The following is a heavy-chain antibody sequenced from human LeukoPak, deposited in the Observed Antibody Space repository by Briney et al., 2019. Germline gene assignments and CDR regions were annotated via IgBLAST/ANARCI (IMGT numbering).Heavy chain of an antibody. Sequence: GGSLRLSCAASGFTFSSYSMNWVRKDPGKGLEWVSYIRRNGSPTHYADSVKGRFTISRDNDKNSVYLQMTSLRVEDTAVYYCVRDPEALDYWGQGTLVTVSS. CDR1: GFTFSSYS. CDR3: VRDPEALDY. J-gene: IGHJ4*02. CDR2: IRRNGSPT. V-gene: IGHV3-48*04.